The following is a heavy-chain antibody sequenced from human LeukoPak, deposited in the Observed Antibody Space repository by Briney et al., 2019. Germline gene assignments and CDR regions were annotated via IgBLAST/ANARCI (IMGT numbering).Heavy chain of an antibody. CDR1: GGSISSYY. Sequence: SETLSLTCTVSGGSISSYYWSWIRQPPGKGLEWIGYIYYSGSTNYNPSLKSRVTISVDTSKNQFSLRLSSVTAADTAVYYCARHGNGSGTYKFYFDYWGQGTLVTVSS. V-gene: IGHV4-59*08. CDR3: ARHGNGSGTYKFYFDY. J-gene: IGHJ4*02. D-gene: IGHD3-10*01. CDR2: IYYSGST.